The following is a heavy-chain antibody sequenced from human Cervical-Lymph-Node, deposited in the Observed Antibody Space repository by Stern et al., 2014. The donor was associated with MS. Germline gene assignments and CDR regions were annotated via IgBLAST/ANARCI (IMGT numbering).Heavy chain of an antibody. CDR1: GFPFRTYW. J-gene: IGHJ4*02. Sequence: EDQLVESGGGSVQPGGSLRLSCVGSGFPFRTYWMHWVRQAPGKGLEWVSRINSDGSRINYADSVKGRFTVSRDNAENTVFLQMNSLRAEDTAVYYCACRPTWGQGTLVTVSS. V-gene: IGHV3-74*02. CDR2: INSDGSRI. CDR3: ACRPT.